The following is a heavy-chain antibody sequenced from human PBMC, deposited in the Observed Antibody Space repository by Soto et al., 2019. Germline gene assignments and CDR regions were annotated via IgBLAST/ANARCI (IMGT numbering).Heavy chain of an antibody. V-gene: IGHV5-51*01. CDR2: IYPGDSDT. CDR3: ARHSGDGYNYLDY. D-gene: IGHD1-1*01. Sequence: PGESLKISCKGSAYTFTNYWLAWVRQMPGKGLEWMGIIYPGDSDTRYSPSFQGQVTISADKSISTAYLQWSSLKASDTAMYYCARHSGDGYNYLDYWGKGTLVTVSS. CDR1: AYTFTNYW. J-gene: IGHJ4*02.